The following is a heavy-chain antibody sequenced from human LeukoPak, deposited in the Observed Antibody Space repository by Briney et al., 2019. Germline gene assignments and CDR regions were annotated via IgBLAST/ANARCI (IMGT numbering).Heavy chain of an antibody. V-gene: IGHV4-31*03. D-gene: IGHD2-2*01. CDR2: IYYGGSI. Sequence: PSETLSLTCTVPGGSISSGGYYWSWTRPHPGKGLGWFGSIYYGGSIFYNPSLKRRVTISVDTSKTQISLKLSSVSAADTAVNYCARAGVYCSSTSCHDAFDIWGQGTMVTVSS. CDR1: GGSISSGGYY. CDR3: ARAGVYCSSTSCHDAFDI. J-gene: IGHJ3*02.